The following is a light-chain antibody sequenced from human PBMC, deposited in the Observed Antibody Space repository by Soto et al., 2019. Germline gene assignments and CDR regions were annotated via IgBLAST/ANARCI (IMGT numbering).Light chain of an antibody. CDR3: QHREA. CDR2: WAS. CDR1: QSVLYSSNNKNS. J-gene: IGKJ1*01. Sequence: DIVMTQSPDSLAVSLGERATINCKSSQSVLYSSNNKNSLAWYQQKQGQPPKLLIYWASTRESGVPDRFSGSGSGTDFTLTISSLQAEDVAVYYCQHREAFGQGTKVEIK. V-gene: IGKV4-1*01.